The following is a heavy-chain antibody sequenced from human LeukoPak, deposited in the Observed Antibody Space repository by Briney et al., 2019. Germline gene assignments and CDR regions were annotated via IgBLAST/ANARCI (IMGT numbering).Heavy chain of an antibody. CDR2: IYYSGST. Sequence: PSETLSLTCAVYGGSFNDYYWTWIRQSPGKGLEWIGYIYYSGSTNYNPSLKSRVTISVDTSKNQFSLKLSSVTAADTAVYYCARVGEAPGHNSQSLGWYYYYYYMDVWGKGTTVTISS. D-gene: IGHD2-21*01. J-gene: IGHJ6*03. CDR3: ARVGEAPGHNSQSLGWYYYYYYMDV. CDR1: GGSFNDYY. V-gene: IGHV4-59*01.